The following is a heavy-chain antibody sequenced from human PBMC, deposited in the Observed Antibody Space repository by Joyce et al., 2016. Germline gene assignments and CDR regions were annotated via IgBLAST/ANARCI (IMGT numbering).Heavy chain of an antibody. Sequence: QVQLQQWGAGLLKPSETLSLTCAVSGGPFRGFFCTWVRQAPGKGLEWIGDINNSGVTNYNPSLKTRVTFSVDTSKNQFSLKLTSLSAADTAVYYCARSQWLAPLMYWGQGTPVTVSS. CDR3: ARSQWLAPLMY. CDR1: GGPFRGFF. V-gene: IGHV4-34*01. CDR2: INNSGVT. D-gene: IGHD6-19*01. J-gene: IGHJ4*02.